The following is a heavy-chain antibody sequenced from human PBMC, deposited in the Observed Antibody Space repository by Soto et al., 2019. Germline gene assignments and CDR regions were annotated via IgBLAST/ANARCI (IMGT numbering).Heavy chain of an antibody. J-gene: IGHJ4*02. Sequence: FTCAFYSGSFRGYYWSLIRQPPGKGLEWIVEINHSGSTNYNPSLKXXVTISVEXXKNQFSLKPIXLTAAXTAVYYCASLGWQLVDYCGQGTLVSVS. CDR2: INHSGST. CDR1: SGSFRGYY. D-gene: IGHD6-6*01. V-gene: IGHV4-34*01. CDR3: ASLGWQLVDY.